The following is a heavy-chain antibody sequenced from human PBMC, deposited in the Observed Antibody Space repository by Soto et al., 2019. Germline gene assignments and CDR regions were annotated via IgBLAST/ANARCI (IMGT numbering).Heavy chain of an antibody. CDR2: IIPMFDTT. Sequence: QVHLVQSGPEVREPASSVQVSCKASGGSFSSDAITWVRQAPGQGLEWIGEIIPMFDTTNYAPEFQGRVTITADTATTTVYMEVNRLTPDDTAVYYCAREVVTETTLGYFDFWGQGALVTVSS. J-gene: IGHJ4*02. CDR3: AREVVTETTLGYFDF. CDR1: GGSFSSDA. D-gene: IGHD2-21*02. V-gene: IGHV1-69*06.